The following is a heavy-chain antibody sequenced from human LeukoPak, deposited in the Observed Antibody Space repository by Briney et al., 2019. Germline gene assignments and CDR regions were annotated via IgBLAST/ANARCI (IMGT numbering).Heavy chain of an antibody. V-gene: IGHV3-48*03. J-gene: IGHJ4*02. CDR1: GFTYSSYE. CDR3: ARGVYYDSSGPHDY. D-gene: IGHD3-22*01. Sequence: GGSLRLSCAASGFTYSSYEMNWVRQAPGKGLEWVSYISSSGSTIYYADSVKGRFTISRDNAKNSLYLQMNSLRAEDTAVYYCARGVYYDSSGPHDYWGQGTLVTVSS. CDR2: ISSSGSTI.